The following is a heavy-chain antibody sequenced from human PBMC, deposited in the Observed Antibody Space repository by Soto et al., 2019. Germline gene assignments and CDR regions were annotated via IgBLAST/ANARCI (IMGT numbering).Heavy chain of an antibody. V-gene: IGHV1-2*04. CDR1: GYTFTDYH. CDR2: INPNSGGT. D-gene: IGHD5-12*01. J-gene: IGHJ4*02. CDR3: ARDRGDGYNPFDY. Sequence: GASVKVSCKASGYTFTDYHIHWVRQAPGQGLEWMGWINPNSGGTNYAQKFQGWVTMTRDTSISTAYMELSRLRSDDTAVYYCARDRGDGYNPFDYWGQGTLVTVSS.